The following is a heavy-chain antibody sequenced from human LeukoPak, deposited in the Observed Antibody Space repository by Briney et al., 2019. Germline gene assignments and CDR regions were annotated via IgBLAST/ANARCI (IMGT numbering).Heavy chain of an antibody. D-gene: IGHD2-15*01. CDR1: GGTFSSYA. V-gene: IGHV1-69*13. CDR2: IIPIFGTA. J-gene: IGHJ4*02. Sequence: GASVKVSCKASGGTFSSYAISWVRQAPGQGLEWMGGIIPIFGTANYAQKFQGRVTITADESTSTAYMELSSLRSEDTAVYYCARQYCSGGSCYLNSFDYWGQGTLVTVSS. CDR3: ARQYCSGGSCYLNSFDY.